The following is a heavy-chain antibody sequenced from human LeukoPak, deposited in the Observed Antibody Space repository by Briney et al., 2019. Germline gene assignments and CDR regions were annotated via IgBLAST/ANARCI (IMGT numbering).Heavy chain of an antibody. J-gene: IGHJ3*02. V-gene: IGHV3-23*01. CDR1: GFTVSSNY. CDR2: ISGSGGST. D-gene: IGHD3-3*01. Sequence: PGGSLRLSCAASGFTVSSNYMSWVRQAPGKGLEWVSAISGSGGSTYYADSVKGRFTISRDNSKNTLYLQMNSLRAEDTAVYYCAKPIFGVVNAPDDAFDIWGQGTMVTVSS. CDR3: AKPIFGVVNAPDDAFDI.